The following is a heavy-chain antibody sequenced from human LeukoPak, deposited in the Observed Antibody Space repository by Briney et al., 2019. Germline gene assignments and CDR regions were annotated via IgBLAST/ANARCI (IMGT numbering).Heavy chain of an antibody. D-gene: IGHD3-10*01. J-gene: IGHJ4*02. CDR1: GGSISNYY. Sequence: PSETLSLTCTVSGGSISNYYWSWVRQSPGTGLEWVGYIHYSGRTEYNPSLKSRVSISVGTSRKHFSLKLNSVTAADTAVYYCARTMAGDFDYWGQGILVTVSS. V-gene: IGHV4-59*01. CDR3: ARTMAGDFDY. CDR2: IHYSGRT.